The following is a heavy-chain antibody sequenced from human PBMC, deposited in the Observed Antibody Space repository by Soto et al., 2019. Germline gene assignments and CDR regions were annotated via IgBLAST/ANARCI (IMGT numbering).Heavy chain of an antibody. CDR2: ISYDGSNK. D-gene: IGHD6-13*01. CDR1: GFTFSSYG. J-gene: IGHJ6*02. Sequence: QVQLVESGGGVVQPGRSLRLSCAASGFTFSSYGMHWVCQAPGKGLEWVAVISYDGSNKYYADSVKGRFTISRDNSKNTLYLQMNSLRAEDTAVYYCAKDMRQLGSSWYLGRSLRYYGMDVWGQGTTVTVSS. V-gene: IGHV3-30*18. CDR3: AKDMRQLGSSWYLGRSLRYYGMDV.